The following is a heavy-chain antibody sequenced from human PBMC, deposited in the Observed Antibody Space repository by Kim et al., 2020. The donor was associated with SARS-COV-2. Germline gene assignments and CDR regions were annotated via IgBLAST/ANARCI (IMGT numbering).Heavy chain of an antibody. CDR2: ISSSGSTI. CDR1: GFTFSSYE. D-gene: IGHD3-16*02. V-gene: IGHV3-48*03. J-gene: IGHJ6*02. CDR3: ARDGNTFGGVIATYYSYGMDV. Sequence: GGSLRLSCAASGFTFSSYEMNWVRQAPGKGLEWVSYISSSGSTIYYADSVKGRFTISRDNAKNSLYLQMNSLRAEDTAVYYCARDGNTFGGVIATYYSYGMDVWGQGTTVTVSS.